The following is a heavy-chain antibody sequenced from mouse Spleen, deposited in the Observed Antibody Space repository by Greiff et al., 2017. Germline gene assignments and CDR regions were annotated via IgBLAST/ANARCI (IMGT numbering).Heavy chain of an antibody. CDR1: GFNIKDYY. D-gene: IGHD2-4*01. CDR2: IDPEDGET. CDR3: AFSTMIYYYAMDY. Sequence: VHVKQSGAELVKPGASVKLSCTASGFNIKDYYMHWVKQRTEQGLEWIGRIDPEDGETKYAPKFQGKATITADTSSNTAYLQLSSLTSEDTAVYYCAFSTMIYYYAMDYWGQGTSVTVSS. J-gene: IGHJ4*01. V-gene: IGHV14-2*01.